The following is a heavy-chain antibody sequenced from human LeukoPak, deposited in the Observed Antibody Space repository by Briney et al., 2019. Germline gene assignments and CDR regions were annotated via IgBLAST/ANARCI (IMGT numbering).Heavy chain of an antibody. Sequence: GGSLRLSCVASGSTFSDYYMSWIRQAPGKGLEWVSYISSSSSYTNYADSVKGRFTISRDNAKNSLYLQMNSLRAEDTAVYYCARDIGGEGYDFDYWGQGTLVTVSS. D-gene: IGHD5-12*01. CDR2: ISSSSSYT. J-gene: IGHJ4*02. CDR1: GSTFSDYY. V-gene: IGHV3-11*06. CDR3: ARDIGGEGYDFDY.